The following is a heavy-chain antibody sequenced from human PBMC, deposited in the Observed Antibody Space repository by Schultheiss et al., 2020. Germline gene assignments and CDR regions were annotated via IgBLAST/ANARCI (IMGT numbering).Heavy chain of an antibody. CDR1: GFTFSSYE. J-gene: IGHJ5*02. CDR2: ISSSGSTI. V-gene: IGHV3-48*03. CDR3: ARDNYDFWSGSTNWFDP. D-gene: IGHD3-3*01. Sequence: GGSLRLSCAASGFTFSSYEMNWVRQAPGKGLEWVSYISSSGSTIYYADSVKGRFTISRDNAKNSLYLQMNSLRAEDTAVYYCARDNYDFWSGSTNWFDPWGQGTLVTVS.